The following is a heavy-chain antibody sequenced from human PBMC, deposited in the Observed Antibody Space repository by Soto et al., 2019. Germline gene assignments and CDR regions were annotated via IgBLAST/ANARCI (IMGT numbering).Heavy chain of an antibody. J-gene: IGHJ4*02. D-gene: IGHD3-10*02. CDR2: ISSSSSYI. CDR3: ARGYVTFDY. CDR1: GFTFSTYS. V-gene: IGHV3-21*01. Sequence: EVQLVESGGGLVKPGGSLRLSCAASGFTFSTYSMNWVRQAPGKGLEWVSSISSSSSYIYYSDSVKGRFTISRDNTKNSLYLQMNSMRAEDTAVYYCARGYVTFDYWGQPTSLTVSS.